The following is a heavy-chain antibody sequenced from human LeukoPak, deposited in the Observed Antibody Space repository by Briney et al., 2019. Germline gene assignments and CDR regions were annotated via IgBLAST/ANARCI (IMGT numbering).Heavy chain of an antibody. V-gene: IGHV3-74*01. J-gene: IGHJ5*01. CDR2: INSDGSST. CDR3: ARHNERGRREFDS. CDR1: GFTFSSYW. D-gene: IGHD2-8*01. Sequence: GGSLRLSCAASGFTFSSYWMHWARQAPGKGLVWVSRINSDGSSTSYADSVKGRFTISRDNAKNTLYLQMNSLRAEDTAMYYCARHNERGRREFDSWGQGTLVTVSS.